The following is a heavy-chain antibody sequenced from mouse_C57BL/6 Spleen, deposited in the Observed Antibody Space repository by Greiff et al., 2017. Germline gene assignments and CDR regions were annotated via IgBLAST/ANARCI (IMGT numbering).Heavy chain of an antibody. CDR2: INPSSGYT. CDR1: GYTFTSYT. Sequence: QVQLQQSGAELARPGASVKMSCKASGYTFTSYTMHWVKQRPGQGLEWIGYINPSSGYTKYNQKFKDKATLTADKSSSTAYMQLSSLTSEDSAVYYCARNEGTPSFAYWGQGTLVTVSA. J-gene: IGHJ3*01. D-gene: IGHD2-14*01. CDR3: ARNEGTPSFAY. V-gene: IGHV1-4*01.